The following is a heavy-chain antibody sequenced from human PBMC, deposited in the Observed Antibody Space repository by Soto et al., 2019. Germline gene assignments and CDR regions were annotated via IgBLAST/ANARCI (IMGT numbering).Heavy chain of an antibody. CDR1: GGSVSSGTYY. CDR3: ARDFTSGYFYYFES. J-gene: IGHJ4*02. Sequence: PSETLSLTCTVPGGSVSSGTYYWNWIRQPPGKGLEWIGYIYYTGSTNYNPSLKSRVTISVDTSKNQLSLKLSSVTAADTAVYYCARDFTSGYFYYFESWGQGTLVTVSS. CDR2: IYYTGST. D-gene: IGHD5-12*01. V-gene: IGHV4-61*01.